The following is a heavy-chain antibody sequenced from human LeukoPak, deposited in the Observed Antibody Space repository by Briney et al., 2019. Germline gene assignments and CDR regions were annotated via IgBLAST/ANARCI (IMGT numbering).Heavy chain of an antibody. V-gene: IGHV4-34*01. CDR3: ARGGAKRMTTVTTGLGY. J-gene: IGHJ4*02. D-gene: IGHD4-17*01. Sequence: SETLSLTCAVYDGSFSGYYWSWIRQPPGKGLEWIGEINHSGSTNYNPSLKSRVTISVDTSKNQFSLKLSSVTAADTAVYYCARGGAKRMTTVTTGLGYWGQGTLVTVSS. CDR1: DGSFSGYY. CDR2: INHSGST.